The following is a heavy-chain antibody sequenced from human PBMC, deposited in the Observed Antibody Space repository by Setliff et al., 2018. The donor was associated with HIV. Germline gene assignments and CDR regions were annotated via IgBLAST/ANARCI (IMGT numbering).Heavy chain of an antibody. Sequence: SETLSLTCTVSGGSISRHYWSWIRQPAGKGLEWIGRIYPSGNINYNPSLKSRLTMSIDTSKNQFSLKLSSVTATDTAVYYCARDAGPHYGSGPPLEYWGQGIQVTVS. CDR3: ARDAGPHYGSGPPLEY. D-gene: IGHD3-10*01. CDR1: GGSISRHY. V-gene: IGHV4-4*07. J-gene: IGHJ4*02. CDR2: IYPSGNI.